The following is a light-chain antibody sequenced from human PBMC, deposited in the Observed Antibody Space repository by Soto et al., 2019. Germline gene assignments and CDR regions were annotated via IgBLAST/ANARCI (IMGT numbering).Light chain of an antibody. CDR2: KAS. V-gene: IGKV1-5*03. CDR1: QSINTW. Sequence: DIQMTQSPSTLSASVGDRVTITCRASQSINTWLAWYQQKPGKAPKLLIYKASSLESGVPSRFSGSGSGTEITLTISSLQPGDFATYYCQQYKRDITFGGGTKVEIK. J-gene: IGKJ4*01. CDR3: QQYKRDIT.